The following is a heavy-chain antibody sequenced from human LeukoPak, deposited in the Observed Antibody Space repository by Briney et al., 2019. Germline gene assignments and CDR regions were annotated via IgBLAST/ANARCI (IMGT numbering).Heavy chain of an antibody. Sequence: SETLSLTCTVSGGSISSGGYYWSWIRQPPGKGLEWIGYIYHSGSTYYNPSLKSRVTISVDRSKNQFSLKLSSVTAADTAVYYCARFAAYYDFWSGYYFDYWGQGTLVTVSS. J-gene: IGHJ4*02. CDR1: GGSISSGGYY. CDR3: ARFAAYYDFWSGYYFDY. D-gene: IGHD3-3*01. CDR2: IYHSGST. V-gene: IGHV4-30-2*01.